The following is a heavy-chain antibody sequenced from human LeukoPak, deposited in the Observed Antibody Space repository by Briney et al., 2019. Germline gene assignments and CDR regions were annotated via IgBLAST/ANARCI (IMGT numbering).Heavy chain of an antibody. D-gene: IGHD3-3*01. CDR2: IIPISDTT. V-gene: IGHV1-69*13. CDR3: ARGGGTVLEAFDI. J-gene: IGHJ3*02. CDR1: GGTFSSYA. Sequence: SVKVSCKASGGTFSSYAISWVRQAPGQGLEWMGGIIPISDTTKYAQNFQGRVTITAGESTSTAYMEMSSLRSEDTAVYYCARGGGTVLEAFDIWGQGTMVIVS.